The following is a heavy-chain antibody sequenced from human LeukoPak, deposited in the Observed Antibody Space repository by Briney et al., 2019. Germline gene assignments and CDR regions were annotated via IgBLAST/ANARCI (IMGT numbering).Heavy chain of an antibody. CDR2: IKQDGSAK. J-gene: IGHJ4*02. Sequence: GGSLRLSCAASGFIFSSYWMSWVRQAPGKGLEWVANIKQDGSAKYYVDSVKGRFTISRDNAKKSLYLQMNSLRAEDTAVYYCARHLSGVTGYTYGRGIDYWGQGTLVIVSS. CDR3: ARHLSGVTGYTYGRGIDY. D-gene: IGHD5-18*01. CDR1: GFIFSSYW. V-gene: IGHV3-7*01.